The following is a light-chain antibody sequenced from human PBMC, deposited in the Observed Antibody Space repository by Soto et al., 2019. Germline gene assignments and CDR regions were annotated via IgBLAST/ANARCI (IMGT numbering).Light chain of an antibody. CDR3: QQYNSYPLT. CDR1: QSISSW. CDR2: KAS. V-gene: IGKV1-5*03. Sequence: DIPMTQSPSTLSASVGDRVTITCRASQSISSWLAWYQQKPGKAPKLLIYKASSLESGVPSRFSGSGSGTEFTLSISSLQPDDFETYYCQQYNSYPLTFGGGTKVEIK. J-gene: IGKJ4*01.